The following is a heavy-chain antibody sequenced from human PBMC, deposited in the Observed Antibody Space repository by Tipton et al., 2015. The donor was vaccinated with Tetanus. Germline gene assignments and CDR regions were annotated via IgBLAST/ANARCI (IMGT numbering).Heavy chain of an antibody. Sequence: TLSLTCTVSGGSVSSYYWSWIRQAPGKGLEWIGYIYYSGSTRYNPSLKSRVIISIDASKNQFSLKLTSVTAADTAVYYCAREAISFGEVIVTKGYLDYWGQGTLATVSS. D-gene: IGHD3-16*02. CDR1: GGSVSSYY. V-gene: IGHV4-59*02. J-gene: IGHJ4*02. CDR2: IYYSGST. CDR3: AREAISFGEVIVTKGYLDY.